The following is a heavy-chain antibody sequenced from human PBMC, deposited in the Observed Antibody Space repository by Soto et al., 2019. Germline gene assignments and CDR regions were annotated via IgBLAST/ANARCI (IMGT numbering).Heavy chain of an antibody. J-gene: IGHJ5*02. D-gene: IGHD6-13*01. CDR1: GFTFSSYS. CDR2: ISSSSSTI. Sequence: GVLRLSCAASGFTFSSYSMNWVRQAPGKGLEWVSYISSSSSTIYYADSVKGRFTISRDNAKNSLYLQMNSLRDEDTAVYYCARDSSSYNWFDPWGQGTLVTVSS. V-gene: IGHV3-48*02. CDR3: ARDSSSYNWFDP.